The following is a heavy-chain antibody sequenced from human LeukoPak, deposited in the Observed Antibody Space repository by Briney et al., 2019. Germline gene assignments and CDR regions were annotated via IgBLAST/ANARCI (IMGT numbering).Heavy chain of an antibody. CDR2: IYNSGST. J-gene: IGHJ4*02. V-gene: IGHV4-59*01. CDR1: GASISDFN. D-gene: IGHD6-19*01. CDR3: ARGGGSGWFPFDY. Sequence: SETLSLTCTVSGASISDFNWNWFRQSPGKGLEWIGCIYNSGSTNYNPSLKSRVTISVVTSKNEFSLKLTSVTAADTAVYYCARGGGSGWFPFDYWGQGTLVTVSS.